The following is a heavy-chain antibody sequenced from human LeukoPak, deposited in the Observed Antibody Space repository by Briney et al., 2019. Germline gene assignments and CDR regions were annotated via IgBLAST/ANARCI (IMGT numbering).Heavy chain of an antibody. V-gene: IGHV1-8*03. Sequence: ASVKVSCKASGYTFTSYDINWVRQATGQGLEWMGWMNPNSGNTGYAQKFQGRVTITRNTSISTAYMELSSLRSEDTAVYYCARVGLYLDAFDIWSQGTMVTVSS. J-gene: IGHJ3*02. D-gene: IGHD2-8*01. CDR3: ARVGLYLDAFDI. CDR2: MNPNSGNT. CDR1: GYTFTSYD.